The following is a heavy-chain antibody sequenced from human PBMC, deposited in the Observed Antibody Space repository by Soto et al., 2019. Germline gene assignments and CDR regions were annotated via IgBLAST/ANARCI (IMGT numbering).Heavy chain of an antibody. V-gene: IGHV1-3*01. D-gene: IGHD3-9*01. J-gene: IGHJ2*01. Sequence: KFQGRVTITRDTSASTAYMELSSLRSEDTAVYYCARGPVPPSPLRYFDDWYFDLWGRGTLVTVSS. CDR3: ARGPVPPSPLRYFDDWYFDL.